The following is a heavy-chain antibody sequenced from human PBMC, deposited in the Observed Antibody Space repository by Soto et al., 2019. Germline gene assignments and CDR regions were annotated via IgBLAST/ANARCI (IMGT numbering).Heavy chain of an antibody. J-gene: IGHJ6*02. D-gene: IGHD2-15*01. CDR2: TYYRSRWYS. V-gene: IGHV6-1*01. Sequence: PSQTLSLTCVGSGDTVSSNSVAWNWVRQSPSRGLEWLGRTYYRSRWYSDYAVSVRSRIDINADTSKSQVSLQLNSVAPEDTAVYYCARSEEDSDYYYYGMDVWGQGTTVTVS. CDR1: GDTVSSNSVA. CDR3: ARSEEDSDYYYYGMDV.